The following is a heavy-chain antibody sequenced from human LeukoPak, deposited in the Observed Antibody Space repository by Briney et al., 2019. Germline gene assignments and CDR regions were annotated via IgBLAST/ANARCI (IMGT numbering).Heavy chain of an antibody. Sequence: SETLSLTCTISGGSISSSRYYWGWIRQPPGKGLEWIGSIYYTGSTNYNPSLKSRVTISVDTSKNQFSLKLSSVTAADTAVYYCARAERGYSYGSYYFDYWGQGTLVTVSS. V-gene: IGHV4-39*07. CDR3: ARAERGYSYGSYYFDY. CDR2: IYYTGST. CDR1: GGSISSSRYY. J-gene: IGHJ4*02. D-gene: IGHD5-18*01.